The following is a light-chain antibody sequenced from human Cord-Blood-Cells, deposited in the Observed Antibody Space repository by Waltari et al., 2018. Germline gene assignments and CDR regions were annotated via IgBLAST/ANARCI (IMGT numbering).Light chain of an antibody. CDR3: QQYNNWPPRNT. V-gene: IGKV3-15*01. J-gene: IGKJ4*01. CDR1: QSVSRN. Sequence: IVMTLSPATLSVSPGERATLSCGARQSVSRNLAWYQQKPGQARRLLNYGAPTRAPGIPGRFSGRGSGTEFTLTISSLLSEDFAVYYCQQYNNWPPRNTFGGGTKVEIK. CDR2: GAP.